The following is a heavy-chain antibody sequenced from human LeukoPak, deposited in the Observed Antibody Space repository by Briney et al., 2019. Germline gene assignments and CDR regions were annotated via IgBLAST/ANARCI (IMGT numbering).Heavy chain of an antibody. Sequence: GSSVKVSFKASGGTFISYAISWVRQAPGQGLEWMGRIIPILGIANYAQKFQGRVTITADKSTSTAYMELSSLRSEDTAVYYCARAYSSSWSNWFDPWGQGTLVTVSS. CDR2: IIPILGIA. D-gene: IGHD6-13*01. V-gene: IGHV1-69*04. J-gene: IGHJ5*02. CDR3: ARAYSSSWSNWFDP. CDR1: GGTFISYA.